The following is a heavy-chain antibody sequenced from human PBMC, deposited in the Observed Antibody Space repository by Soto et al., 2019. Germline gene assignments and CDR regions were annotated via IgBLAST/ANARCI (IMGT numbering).Heavy chain of an antibody. CDR2: IWYDGSNK. CDR3: ARDHSGYSFEY. J-gene: IGHJ4*02. Sequence: RXLSFAASGFTFSNYGMHWVRQAPGKGLEWVAVIWYDGSNKYYADSVKGRFTISRDDSKNTLYLQMNSLRAEDTAVYYCARDHSGYSFEYWGQGTLVTVSS. D-gene: IGHD6-19*01. V-gene: IGHV3-33*01. CDR1: GFTFSNYG.